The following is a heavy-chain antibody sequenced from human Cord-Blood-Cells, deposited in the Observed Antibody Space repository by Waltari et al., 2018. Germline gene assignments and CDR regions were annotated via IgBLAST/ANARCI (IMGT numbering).Heavy chain of an antibody. CDR1: GGSFSGYY. Sequence: QVQLQQWGAGLLKPSETLSLTCAVYGGSFSGYYWSWIRQPPGKGLEWIVENNHSGSTNYNPSLKSRVTISVDTSKNQFSLKLSSVTAADTAVYYCARFGQYSSSSVYFDYWGQGTLVTVSS. D-gene: IGHD6-6*01. J-gene: IGHJ4*02. V-gene: IGHV4-34*01. CDR2: NNHSGST. CDR3: ARFGQYSSSSVYFDY.